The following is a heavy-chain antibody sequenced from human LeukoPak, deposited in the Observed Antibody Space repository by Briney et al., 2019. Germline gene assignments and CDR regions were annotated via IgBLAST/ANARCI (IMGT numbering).Heavy chain of an antibody. V-gene: IGHV1-8*01. CDR3: ARVSRIAAAGTRWFDP. D-gene: IGHD6-13*01. CDR2: MNPNSGNT. J-gene: IGHJ5*02. CDR1: GYTFTRYD. Sequence: ASVKVSCTASGYTFTRYDINWVRQATGQGLEWMGWMNPNSGNTGYAQKFQGRVTMTRNTSISTAYMELSSLRSEDTAVYYCARVSRIAAAGTRWFDPWGQGTLVTVSS.